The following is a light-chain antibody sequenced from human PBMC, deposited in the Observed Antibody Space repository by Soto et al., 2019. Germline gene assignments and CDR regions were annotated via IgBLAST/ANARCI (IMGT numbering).Light chain of an antibody. CDR3: QKYDRAPFT. CDR2: SAS. V-gene: IGKV1-27*01. Sequence: DIQMTQSPSSLSASVGDRVAITCRASQAISNYLAWYQQKPGKVPKLLIFSASPLQSGVPSRFSGSGSGTDFTLTICSLQPEDVATYFCQKYDRAPFTFGPGTKVDIK. CDR1: QAISNY. J-gene: IGKJ3*01.